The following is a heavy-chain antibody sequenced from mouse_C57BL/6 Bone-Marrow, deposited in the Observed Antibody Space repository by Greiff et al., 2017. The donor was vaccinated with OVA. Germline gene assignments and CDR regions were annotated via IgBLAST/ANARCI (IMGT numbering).Heavy chain of an antibody. V-gene: IGHV5-15*04. D-gene: IGHD2-3*01. CDR3: ARGDGYYNAMDY. CDR1: GFTFSDYG. Sequence: EVKVEESGGGLVQPGGSLKLSCAASGFTFSDYGMAWVRQAPRKGPEWVAFISNLAYSIYYADTVTGRFTISRENAKNTLYLEMSSLRSEDTAMYYCARGDGYYNAMDYWGQGTSVTVSS. CDR2: ISNLAYSI. J-gene: IGHJ4*01.